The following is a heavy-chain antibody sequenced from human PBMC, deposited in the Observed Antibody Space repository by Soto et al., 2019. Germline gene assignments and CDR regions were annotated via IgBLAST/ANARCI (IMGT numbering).Heavy chain of an antibody. CDR1: GFSFSSYA. D-gene: IGHD2-15*01. CDR2: ISGGGDHT. Sequence: PGGPLRLSCAASGFSFSSYAMSWVRQAPGKGLKWVSSISGGGDHTYYADSVKGRFTISRDNSMNTLYVQMNSLRAEDTAIYYCAKPLLANLAINYYFDYWGQGTLVTVSS. CDR3: AKPLLANLAINYYFDY. J-gene: IGHJ4*02. V-gene: IGHV3-23*01.